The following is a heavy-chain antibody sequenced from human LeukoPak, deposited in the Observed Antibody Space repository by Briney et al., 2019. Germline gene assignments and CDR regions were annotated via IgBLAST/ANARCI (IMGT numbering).Heavy chain of an antibody. V-gene: IGHV4-34*01. J-gene: IGHJ4*02. CDR3: ARVVGLWSGDY. Sequence: SETLSLTCAVYGGSFSGYYWSWIRQPPGKGLEWIGEINHSGSTNYNPSLKSRVTISVDTSKNQFSLKLSFVTAADTAVYYCARVVGLWSGDYWGQGTLVTVSS. D-gene: IGHD3-10*01. CDR2: INHSGST. CDR1: GGSFSGYY.